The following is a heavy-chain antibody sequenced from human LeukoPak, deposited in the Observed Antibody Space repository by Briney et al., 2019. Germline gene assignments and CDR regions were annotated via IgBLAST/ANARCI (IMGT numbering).Heavy chain of an antibody. J-gene: IGHJ4*02. CDR3: ARQVDSSGWSL. Sequence: GGSLRLSCAASGFTFSSYSMNWVRQAPGKGLEWVSSISSSSSYIYYAGSVKGRFTISRDNAKNSLYLQMNSPRAEDTAVYYCARQVDSSGWSLWGQGTLVTVSS. D-gene: IGHD6-19*01. CDR1: GFTFSSYS. CDR2: ISSSSSYI. V-gene: IGHV3-21*01.